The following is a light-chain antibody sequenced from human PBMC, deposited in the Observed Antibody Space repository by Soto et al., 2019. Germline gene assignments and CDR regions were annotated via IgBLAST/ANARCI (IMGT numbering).Light chain of an antibody. Sequence: EIVLTQSPATLSLSPGERATLSCRASQSVGTYFAWYQQKPGQAPRLLIYDSSNRATGLPARFSGSGSGTDFTLNISGQEPEDFAMYYCQQRSDWPSTFGGGTKVEIK. V-gene: IGKV3-11*01. CDR2: DSS. J-gene: IGKJ4*02. CDR3: QQRSDWPST. CDR1: QSVGTY.